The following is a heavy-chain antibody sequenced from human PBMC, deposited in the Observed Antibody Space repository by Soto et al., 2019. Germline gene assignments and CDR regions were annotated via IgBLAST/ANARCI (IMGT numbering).Heavy chain of an antibody. CDR1: GFTFSSYG. V-gene: IGHV3-33*01. Sequence: QVQLVESGGGVVQPGRSLRLSCAASGFTFSSYGMHWVRQAPGKGLEWVAVIWYDGSNKYYADSVKGRFTISRDNSKNTLYLQMNSLRAEDTAVYYCAGDVHYYTSDYWGQGTLVTVSS. CDR2: IWYDGSNK. CDR3: AGDVHYYTSDY. J-gene: IGHJ4*02. D-gene: IGHD3-10*01.